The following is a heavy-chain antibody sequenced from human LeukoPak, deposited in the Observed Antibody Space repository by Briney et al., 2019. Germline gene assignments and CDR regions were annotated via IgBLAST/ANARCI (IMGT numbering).Heavy chain of an antibody. Sequence: HPGGSLRLSCAASGFTFSSYGMHWVRQAPGKGLEWVTFIQYDGSNKYYADSVKGRFTISRDNAKRSLHLHMNSLRADDTAVYYCARQAGYYYYYMDVWGKGTTVTISS. J-gene: IGHJ6*03. CDR3: ARQAGYYYYYMDV. V-gene: IGHV3-30*12. CDR2: IQYDGSNK. CDR1: GFTFSSYG.